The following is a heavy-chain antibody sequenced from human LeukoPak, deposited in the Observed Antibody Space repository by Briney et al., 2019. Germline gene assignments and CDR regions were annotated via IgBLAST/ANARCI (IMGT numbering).Heavy chain of an antibody. J-gene: IGHJ4*02. Sequence: GGSLRLSCAASGFTVSSNYMSWVRQAPGKGLEWVSVIYSGGSTSYADSVKGRFTISRDNSKNTLYLQMNSLRAEDTALYYCAKDFVRYNIQFDYWGQGALVTVSS. V-gene: IGHV3-53*01. CDR2: IYSGGST. D-gene: IGHD1-1*01. CDR3: AKDFVRYNIQFDY. CDR1: GFTVSSNY.